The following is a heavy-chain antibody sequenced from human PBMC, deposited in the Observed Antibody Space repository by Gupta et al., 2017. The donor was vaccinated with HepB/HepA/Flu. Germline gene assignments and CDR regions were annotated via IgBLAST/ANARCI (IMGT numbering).Heavy chain of an antibody. D-gene: IGHD2-2*01. Sequence: QVQLVQSGAEVKKPGSSVKVSCKASGGTFSRYAISWVRQAPGQGLEWMGGIIPIFGTANYAQKFQGRVTITADESTSTAYMELSSLRSEDTAVYYCAGGLYCSSTSCSSNYAFDIWGQGTMVTVSS. V-gene: IGHV1-69*01. CDR1: GGTFSRYA. CDR2: IIPIFGTA. CDR3: AGGLYCSSTSCSSNYAFDI. J-gene: IGHJ3*02.